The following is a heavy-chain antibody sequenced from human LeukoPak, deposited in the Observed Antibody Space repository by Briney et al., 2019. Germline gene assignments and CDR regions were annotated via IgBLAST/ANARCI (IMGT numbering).Heavy chain of an antibody. D-gene: IGHD2-15*01. V-gene: IGHV1-18*04. CDR3: ARDLLGYCSGGSCCLDY. J-gene: IGHJ4*02. Sequence: ASVKVSCNASGYTFSSYAILWVRRAPGQALEWIVCISGSNANTYYAQKFQGRVTMTTDTSTSTAYMELRSLRSDDTAVYYCARDLLGYCSGGSCCLDYWGQGTLVTVSS. CDR1: GYTFSSYA. CDR2: ISGSNANT.